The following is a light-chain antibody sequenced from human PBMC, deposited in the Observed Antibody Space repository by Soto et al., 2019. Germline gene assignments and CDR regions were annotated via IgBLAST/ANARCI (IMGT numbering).Light chain of an antibody. Sequence: DIVMTQSPDSLAVSLGERATINCESSQSVLYSSNNQNCLAWYQQKPGQPPKLRIYWASTRESGVPDRFSGSGSVTDFTLTISSLQAEDVAVYYCQQYCATPWSFGQGTKVEIK. CDR2: WAS. CDR1: QSVLYSSNNQNC. V-gene: IGKV4-1*01. J-gene: IGKJ1*01. CDR3: QQYCATPWS.